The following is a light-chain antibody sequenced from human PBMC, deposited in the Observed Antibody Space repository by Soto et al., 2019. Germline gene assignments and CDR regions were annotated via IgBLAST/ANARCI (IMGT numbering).Light chain of an antibody. CDR3: QQYGSSPLT. J-gene: IGKJ1*01. V-gene: IGKV3-20*01. CDR1: QSVSSSY. CDR2: GAS. Sequence: EIVFTQSPGTLSLSPGERATLSCRASQSVSSSYLAWYQQKPGQAPRLLIYGASNRATGFPDRFSGSGSGTDFTLTISRLEPEDFAVYYCQQYGSSPLTFGQGTKVDIK.